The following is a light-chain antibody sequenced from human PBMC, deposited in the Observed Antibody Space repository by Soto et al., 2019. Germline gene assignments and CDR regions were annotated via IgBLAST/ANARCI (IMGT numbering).Light chain of an antibody. Sequence: DIQMPQSRSTVSASVGERVTITGRASQSISSWLAWYQQKPGKATRLLIYDASSLESGVPSRFSGSGSGTEFTLTISSLQPDDFATYYCQKYNSYSWTVGKGTKVDIK. J-gene: IGKJ1*01. CDR2: DAS. CDR3: QKYNSYSWT. CDR1: QSISSW. V-gene: IGKV1-5*01.